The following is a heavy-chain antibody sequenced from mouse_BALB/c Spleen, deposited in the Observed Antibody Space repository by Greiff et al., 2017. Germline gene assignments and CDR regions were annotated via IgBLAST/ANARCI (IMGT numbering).Heavy chain of an antibody. CDR2: IDPANGNT. J-gene: IGHJ2*01. D-gene: IGHD1-1*01. CDR1: GFNIKDTY. CDR3: ARAGGNITVDY. Sequence: VQLQQSGAELVKPGASVKLSCTASGFNIKDTYMHWVKQRPEQGLEWIGRIDPANGNTEYDPKLQGKATITADTSSNTTYLQLSSLTSEDTAVYYCARAGGNITVDYWGQGTTVTVSS. V-gene: IGHV14-3*02.